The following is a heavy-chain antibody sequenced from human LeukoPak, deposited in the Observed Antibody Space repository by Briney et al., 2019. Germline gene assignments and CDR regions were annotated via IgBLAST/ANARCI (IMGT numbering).Heavy chain of an antibody. CDR1: GFPVSSNY. D-gene: IGHD4-17*01. V-gene: IGHV3-53*01. Sequence: PGGSLRLSCAASGFPVSSNYMSWVRQAPGKGLEWVSVIYSGGSTYYADSVKGRFTISRDNSKNTLYLQMNSLRAEDTAVYYCARESGDYGDYSWYFDLWGRGTLVTVSS. J-gene: IGHJ2*01. CDR2: IYSGGST. CDR3: ARESGDYGDYSWYFDL.